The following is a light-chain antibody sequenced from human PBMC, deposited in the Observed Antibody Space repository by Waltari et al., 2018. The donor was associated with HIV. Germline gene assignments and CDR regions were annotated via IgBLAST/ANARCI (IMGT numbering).Light chain of an antibody. CDR1: ISDVGGYTY. V-gene: IGLV2-8*01. J-gene: IGLJ3*02. CDR2: EVS. Sequence: HSALPPTPSASGSPGQSVTISCTVTISDVGGYTYVSWYQQHPGNAPSLLIYEVSKRPSGVPDRFSGSKSGNTASLTVSGLQAEDEADYYCNSYAGSNNWVFGGGTKLTVL. CDR3: NSYAGSNNWV.